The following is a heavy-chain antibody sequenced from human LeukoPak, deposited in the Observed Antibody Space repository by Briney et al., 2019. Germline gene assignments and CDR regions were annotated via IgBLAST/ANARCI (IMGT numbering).Heavy chain of an antibody. CDR2: IYYSGST. D-gene: IGHD5-24*01. V-gene: IGHV4-39*07. CDR1: GDSITSGTYY. J-gene: IGHJ5*02. Sequence: SETLSLTCIVSGDSITSGTYYWGWIRQPPGKGLEWIGSIYYSGSTYYNPSLKSRVTISVDTSKNQFSLKLSSVTAADTAVYYCARDRVIEMAGYNWFDPWGQGTLVTVSS. CDR3: ARDRVIEMAGYNWFDP.